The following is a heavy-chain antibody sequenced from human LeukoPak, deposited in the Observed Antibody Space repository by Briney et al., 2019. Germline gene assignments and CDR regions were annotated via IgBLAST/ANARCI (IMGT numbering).Heavy chain of an antibody. CDR1: GFTFSSYG. V-gene: IGHV3-33*01. D-gene: IGHD4-17*01. CDR2: IWHDGSNK. Sequence: GGSLRLSCAASGFTFSSYGMHWVRQAPGKGLEGGADIWHDGSNKYYADSVKGRFTISRDTSKNTLYLQMNSLRAEDTAVYYCARAGTVNDYSYYYGMDVWGQGTTVTVSS. J-gene: IGHJ6*02. CDR3: ARAGTVNDYSYYYGMDV.